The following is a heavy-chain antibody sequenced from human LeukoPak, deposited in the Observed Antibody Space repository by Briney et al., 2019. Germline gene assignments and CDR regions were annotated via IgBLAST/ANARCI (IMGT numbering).Heavy chain of an antibody. Sequence: GALRLFFGVSGFNFSHYSMSWVRQPPGEGVEAVSAISGRGRSTYYVESVKGRFTISRDNSKNILYLQMNSLRTDDTALYYCARRAMPATRAVQNYFDPWGQGTLVTVSS. V-gene: IGHV3-23*01. J-gene: IGHJ5*02. CDR3: ARRAMPATRAVQNYFDP. CDR1: GFNFSHYS. CDR2: ISGRGRST. D-gene: IGHD2-15*01.